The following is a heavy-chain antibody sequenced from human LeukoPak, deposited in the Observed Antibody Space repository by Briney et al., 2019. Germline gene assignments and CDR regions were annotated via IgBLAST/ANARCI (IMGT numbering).Heavy chain of an antibody. Sequence: ASVKVSCKASGYTFTSYDINWVRQATGQGLEWMGWMNPNSGNTGYAQKFQGRVTMTRNTSISTAYMELSSLRSEDTAVYYCATDLSITMVRGVDAPYYFDYWGQGTLVTVSS. CDR1: GYTFTSYD. D-gene: IGHD3-10*01. CDR3: ATDLSITMVRGVDAPYYFDY. CDR2: MNPNSGNT. J-gene: IGHJ4*02. V-gene: IGHV1-8*01.